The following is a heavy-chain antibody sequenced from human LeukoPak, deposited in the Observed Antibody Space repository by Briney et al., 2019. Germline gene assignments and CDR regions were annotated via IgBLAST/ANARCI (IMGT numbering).Heavy chain of an antibody. Sequence: ASVTVSCTASGGTFSSYAISWVRQAPGQGLEWMGRIIPILGIANYAQKFQGRVTITADKSTSTAYMELSSLRSEDTAVYYCARDSSSWYFSGMDVWGQGTTVTVSS. CDR2: IIPILGIA. J-gene: IGHJ6*02. D-gene: IGHD6-13*01. V-gene: IGHV1-69*04. CDR1: GGTFSSYA. CDR3: ARDSSSWYFSGMDV.